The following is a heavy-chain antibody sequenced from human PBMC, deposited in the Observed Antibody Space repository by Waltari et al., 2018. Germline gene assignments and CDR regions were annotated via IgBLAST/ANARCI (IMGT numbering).Heavy chain of an antibody. CDR2: VAYNGRT. CDR1: GDSIHTYY. V-gene: IGHV4-59*01. Sequence: QVQLQESGPGLVKPSETLSLTCVVSGDSIHTYYWSWIRQPPGKEPEWIGYVAYNGRTNYNPSLKSRVTISVDTSKTQFSLRLTYVNSADTAVYFCGRSYDFWSGYPVDYWGPGKLVTVSS. CDR3: GRSYDFWSGYPVDY. D-gene: IGHD3-3*01. J-gene: IGHJ4*02.